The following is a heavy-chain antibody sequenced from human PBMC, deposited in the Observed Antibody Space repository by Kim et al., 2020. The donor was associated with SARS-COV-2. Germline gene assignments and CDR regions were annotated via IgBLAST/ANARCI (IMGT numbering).Heavy chain of an antibody. CDR2: INHSGST. D-gene: IGHD3-10*01. CDR3: ASRITMVRGVIPQGPKYYYYGMDV. CDR1: GGSFSGYY. V-gene: IGHV4-34*01. J-gene: IGHJ6*02. Sequence: SETLSLTCAVYGGSFSGYYWSWIRQPPGKGLEWIGEINHSGSTNYNPSLKSRVTISVDTSKNQFSLKLSSVTAADTAVYYCASRITMVRGVIPQGPKYYYYGMDVWGQGTTVTVSS.